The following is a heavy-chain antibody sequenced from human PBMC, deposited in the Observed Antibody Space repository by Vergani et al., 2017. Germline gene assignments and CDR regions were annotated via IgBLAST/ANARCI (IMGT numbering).Heavy chain of an antibody. CDR1: GFSFNSYW. D-gene: IGHD3-9*01. V-gene: IGHV3-74*03. Sequence: DVHLAESGGGFFQPGGSLRLSCSASGFSFNSYWMHWVRQVPGKGLLWVSRIKSDGSITAYTDSVKGRFTISRDNAQTTLYLQMNSLRVEDTGVYYCARARCIETCYMSNWLDSWGQGTLVTGSS. CDR2: IKSDGSIT. CDR3: ARARCIETCYMSNWLDS. J-gene: IGHJ5*01.